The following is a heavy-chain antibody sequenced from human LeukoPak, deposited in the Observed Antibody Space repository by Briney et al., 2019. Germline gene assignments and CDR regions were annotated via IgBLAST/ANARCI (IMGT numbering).Heavy chain of an antibody. V-gene: IGHV4-59*08. CDR3: ARHIGYCSGGSCYPDY. D-gene: IGHD2-15*01. CDR2: IYYSGST. CDR1: GGSISSYY. Sequence: SETLSLTCTVSGGSISSYYWSWIRQPPGKGLEWTGYIYYSGSTNYNPSLKSRVTISVDTSKNQFSLKLSSVTAADTAVYYCARHIGYCSGGSCYPDYWGQGTLVTVSS. J-gene: IGHJ4*02.